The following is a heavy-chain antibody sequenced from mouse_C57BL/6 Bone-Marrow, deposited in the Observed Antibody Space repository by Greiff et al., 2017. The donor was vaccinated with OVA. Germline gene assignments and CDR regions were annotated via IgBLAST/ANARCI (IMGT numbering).Heavy chain of an antibody. CDR1: GYTFTSYW. Sequence: QVQLQQSGAELAKPGASVKLSCKASGYTFTSYWMHWVKQRPGQGLEWIGYINPSSGYTKYNQKFKDKATLTEDKSSSTAYMQLSSLTYEDSAVYYCARWDYAMDYWGQGTSVTVSS. J-gene: IGHJ4*01. CDR3: ARWDYAMDY. CDR2: INPSSGYT. V-gene: IGHV1-7*01.